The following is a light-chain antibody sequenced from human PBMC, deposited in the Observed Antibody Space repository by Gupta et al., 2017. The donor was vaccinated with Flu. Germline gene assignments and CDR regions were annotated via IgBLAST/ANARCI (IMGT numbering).Light chain of an antibody. CDR3: SSYASTGTLV. V-gene: IGLV2-11*03. CDR1: SCDVGGYEY. J-gene: IGLJ1*01. CDR2: DVS. Sequence: SVTISCTGASCDVGGYEYFSCYQQHPAKPPQLMFYDVSQRAAGPPGFFSASKAATTASLTISGHQGDDEAYYFYSSYASTGTLVFGSGTKLTVL.